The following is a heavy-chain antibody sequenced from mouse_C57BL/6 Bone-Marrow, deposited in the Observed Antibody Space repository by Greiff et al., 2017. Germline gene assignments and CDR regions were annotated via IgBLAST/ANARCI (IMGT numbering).Heavy chain of an antibody. Sequence: VQLQQPGSGLVKPGASLKLSCAASGYTFTSYWMHWVSQTPGQGLEWIGYINPSNGGTNYTDTFTSKVTLSVDKSSSTPYLQLSSLTSEDSAVYYCARSGWAFDYGGQGTTLTVSS. V-gene: IGHV1-53*01. CDR3: ARSGWAFDY. CDR1: GYTFTSYW. J-gene: IGHJ2*01. D-gene: IGHD3-1*01. CDR2: INPSNGGT.